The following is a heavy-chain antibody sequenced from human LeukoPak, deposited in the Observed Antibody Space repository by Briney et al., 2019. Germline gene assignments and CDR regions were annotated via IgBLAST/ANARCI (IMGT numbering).Heavy chain of an antibody. Sequence: ASVKVSCKASGYTFSGSYIHWVRQAPGQGLEWMGRINPNSGDTNYAQNFQGRVTMTRDTSITTAYMELSSLTSADTAVYFCPRSAKNCNNGVCFTDYYMDVWGKGTTVTVSS. D-gene: IGHD2-8*01. CDR2: INPNSGDT. V-gene: IGHV1-2*06. J-gene: IGHJ6*03. CDR3: PRSAKNCNNGVCFTDYYMDV. CDR1: GYTFSGSY.